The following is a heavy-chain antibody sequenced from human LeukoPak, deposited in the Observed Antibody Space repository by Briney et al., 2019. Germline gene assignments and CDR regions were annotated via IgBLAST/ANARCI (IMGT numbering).Heavy chain of an antibody. CDR3: AREPETMVRGSRRGYDDYYYYMDV. J-gene: IGHJ6*03. V-gene: IGHV4-4*07. CDR2: IYTSGST. Sequence: SETLSLTCTVSGGSISYFYWSWIRQPAGKGLEWIGRIYTSGSTNYNPSLKSRVTVSVDTAKNQFSLKLSSVTAADSAVYYCAREPETMVRGSRRGYDDYYYYMDVWGKGTTVTISS. CDR1: GGSISYFY. D-gene: IGHD3-10*01.